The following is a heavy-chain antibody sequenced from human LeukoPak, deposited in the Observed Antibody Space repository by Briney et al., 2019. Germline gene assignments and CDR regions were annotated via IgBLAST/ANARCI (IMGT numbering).Heavy chain of an antibody. CDR1: GFPFSSYG. V-gene: IGHV3-30*18. J-gene: IGHJ4*02. CDR2: ISHDGTNK. CDR3: AKVNYYESSGYYDY. D-gene: IGHD3-22*01. Sequence: PGGSLGLSCAASGFPFSSYGMHWVRQAPGKGLEWVAVISHDGTNKYYVDSVKGRFTISRDNSKNTLYLQMNSLRAEDTAVYYCAKVNYYESSGYYDYWGQGTLVTVSS.